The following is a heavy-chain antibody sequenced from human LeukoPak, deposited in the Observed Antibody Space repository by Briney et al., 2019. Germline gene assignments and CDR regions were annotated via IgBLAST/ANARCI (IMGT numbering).Heavy chain of an antibody. Sequence: GPTLVNPTQTLTLTCTFSGFSLSTTGVGVTWVRQPPGKALEWLALIYWNDDKHYSPSLKTRLTITKDTSKNQVVLTMTNMDPVDTATYYCARTSRLVGATPFDFWGQGTLVTVSS. D-gene: IGHD1-26*01. V-gene: IGHV2-5*01. J-gene: IGHJ4*02. CDR2: IYWNDDK. CDR3: ARTSRLVGATPFDF. CDR1: GFSLSTTGVG.